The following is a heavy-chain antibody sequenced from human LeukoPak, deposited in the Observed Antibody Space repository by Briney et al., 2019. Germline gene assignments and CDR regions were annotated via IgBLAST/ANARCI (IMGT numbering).Heavy chain of an antibody. J-gene: IGHJ6*02. Sequence: ASAKDSCKVSGYTLTELSMHWVRQAPGKGLEWMGGFDPEDGETIYAQKFQGRVTMTEDTSTDTAYMELSSLRSEDTAVYYCATDGRYYGMDVWGQGTTVTVSS. CDR1: GYTLTELS. CDR2: FDPEDGET. CDR3: ATDGRYYGMDV. V-gene: IGHV1-24*01.